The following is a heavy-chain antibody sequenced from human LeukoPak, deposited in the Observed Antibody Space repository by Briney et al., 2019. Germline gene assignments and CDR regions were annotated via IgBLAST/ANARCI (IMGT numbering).Heavy chain of an antibody. D-gene: IGHD4/OR15-4a*01. V-gene: IGHV3-23*01. CDR3: ARLWRGSYPRFFDF. CDR2: IMDNGGRT. Sequence: GGSLRLSCAASGFTFSSYAMSWVRQPPGKGLEWVSVIMDNGGRTFYADSVKGRFTISRDNSKNTLYLQMNSLSAEDSAIYYCARLWRGSYPRFFDFWGQGALVTVS. CDR1: GFTFSSYA. J-gene: IGHJ4*02.